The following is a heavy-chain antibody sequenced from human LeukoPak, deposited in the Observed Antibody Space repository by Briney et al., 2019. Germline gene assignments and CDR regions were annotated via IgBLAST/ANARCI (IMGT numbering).Heavy chain of an antibody. J-gene: IGHJ4*02. V-gene: IGHV3-30*02. CDR1: GFNFRNYA. Sequence: GGSLRLSCAASGFNFRNYAMHWVRQAPGKEPEWVALIRFDGSHKYYADSVKGRFTISRDNSRDTLSPQMSSLRAEDTAVYYCTRSAYCTGGTCYSKTFDYWGQGTLVTVSS. CDR2: IRFDGSHK. D-gene: IGHD2-15*01. CDR3: TRSAYCTGGTCYSKTFDY.